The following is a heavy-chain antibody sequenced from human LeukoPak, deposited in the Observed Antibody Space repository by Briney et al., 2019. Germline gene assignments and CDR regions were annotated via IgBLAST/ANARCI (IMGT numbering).Heavy chain of an antibody. V-gene: IGHV3-23*01. CDR1: GFPFTSYG. J-gene: IGHJ6*03. D-gene: IGHD3-10*01. CDR2: ISGNGGST. CDR3: AKVGPSLVRGLIRGGARYYYNYMDV. Sequence: PGGSLRLSCAASGFPFTSYGMSWVRQAPGKRLEWVSTISGNGGSTYYADSVKGRFAISRDTSKNTLYLQMNSLRAEDTAVYYCAKVGPSLVRGLIRGGARYYYNYMDVWGKGTTVTISS.